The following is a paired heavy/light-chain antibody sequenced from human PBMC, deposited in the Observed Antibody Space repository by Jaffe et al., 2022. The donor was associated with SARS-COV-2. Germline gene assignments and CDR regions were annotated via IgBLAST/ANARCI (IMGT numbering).Light chain of an antibody. CDR3: QQRSNWPPIT. J-gene: IGKJ5*01. CDR1: QSVSSY. V-gene: IGKV3-11*01. CDR2: DAS. Sequence: EIVLTQSPATLSLSPGERATLSCRASQSVSSYLAWYQRKPGQAPRLLIYDASNRATGIPARFSGSGSGTDFTLTISSLEPEDFAVYYCQQRSNWPPITFGQGTRLDIK.
Heavy chain of an antibody. D-gene: IGHD3-22*01. Sequence: QVQLQESGPGLVKPSQTLSLTCTVSGGSIRSGNYYWSWIRQPAGKRLEWIGRMYTSGYTDYNPSLKSRVTISVDTSKNQFSLRLSSVTAADTAVYYCAAMIGYFDYWGLGTLVTVSS. CDR1: GGSIRSGNYY. CDR3: AAMIGYFDY. V-gene: IGHV4-61*02. CDR2: MYTSGYT. J-gene: IGHJ4*02.